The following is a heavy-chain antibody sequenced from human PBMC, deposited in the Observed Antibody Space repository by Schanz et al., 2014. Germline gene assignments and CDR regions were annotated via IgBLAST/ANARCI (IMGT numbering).Heavy chain of an antibody. CDR2: ISGSGNTI. V-gene: IGHV3-48*02. J-gene: IGHJ4*02. Sequence: EVQLVESGGNLVQPGGSLRLSCVASGFTFSSHSMNWVRQAPGQGLEWLSYISGSGNTIYYADSVKGRFTISRDNAKNSRSLQMDPLRDEDTAVYYCARRYSGRYCFDYWGQGTLGAVSS. D-gene: IGHD1-26*01. CDR1: GFTFSSHS. CDR3: ARRYSGRYCFDY.